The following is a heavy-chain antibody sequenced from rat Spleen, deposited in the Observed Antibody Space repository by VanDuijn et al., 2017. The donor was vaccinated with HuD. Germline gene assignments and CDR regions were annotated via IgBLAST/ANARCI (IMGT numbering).Heavy chain of an antibody. J-gene: IGHJ2*01. CDR1: GFTFNDHF. CDR3: ARRHYGYTDYFDY. Sequence: EVQLVESNGGLVQPGGSLKLSCAASGFTFNDHFMAWVRQAPTKGLEWVATISSDGRRNYYRDSVKGRFTISRDNAKNTLYLQMDSLRSEDTATYYCARRHYGYTDYFDYWGQGVMVTVSS. D-gene: IGHD1-9*01. CDR2: ISSDGRRN. V-gene: IGHV5-29*01.